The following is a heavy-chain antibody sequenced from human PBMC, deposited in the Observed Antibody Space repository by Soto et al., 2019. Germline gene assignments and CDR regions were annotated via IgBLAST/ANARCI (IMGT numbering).Heavy chain of an antibody. V-gene: IGHV3-7*01. CDR1: GFTFSNSW. Sequence: GGSLRLSCAASGFTFSNSWMSWVRQAPGKGLEWVANIKEDGSERNYVDSVKGRFTISRDNAENSLHLQMNSLRAEDTAVYYCASARHIGPWGQGTLVTVSS. CDR2: IKEDGSER. D-gene: IGHD2-21*01. J-gene: IGHJ5*02. CDR3: ASARHIGP.